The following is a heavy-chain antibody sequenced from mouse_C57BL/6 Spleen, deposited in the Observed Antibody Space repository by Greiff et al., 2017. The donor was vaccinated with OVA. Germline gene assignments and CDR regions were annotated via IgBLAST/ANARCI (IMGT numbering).Heavy chain of an antibody. V-gene: IGHV5-4*01. Sequence: EVQLVESGGGLVKPGGSLKLSCAASGFTFSSYAMSWVRQTPEKRLEWVATISDGGSYTYYQDNVKGRFTIARDNAKNNLYLQMSHLNSEDTAMYYCARGYPSNWYLDYWGQGTTLTVSS. CDR2: ISDGGSYT. D-gene: IGHD4-1*01. CDR1: GFTFSSYA. CDR3: ARGYPSNWYLDY. J-gene: IGHJ2*01.